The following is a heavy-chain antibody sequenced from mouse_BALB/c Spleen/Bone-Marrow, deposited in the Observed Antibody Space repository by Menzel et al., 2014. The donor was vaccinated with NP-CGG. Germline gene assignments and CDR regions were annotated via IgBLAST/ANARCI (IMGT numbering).Heavy chain of an antibody. D-gene: IGHD2-4*01. Sequence: EVKLEESGGGLVKSGGSLKLSCAASGFTSNSYGMSWVLQTPEKRLEWVATISGGGRYTFYPDSVKGRFTISRDNAKNNLYLQLSSLRSEDTALYYCARHAYYDQTEVSFVYWGQGTLVTVSA. J-gene: IGHJ3*01. CDR3: ARHAYYDQTEVSFVY. CDR1: GFTSNSYG. CDR2: ISGGGRYT. V-gene: IGHV5-9-2*01.